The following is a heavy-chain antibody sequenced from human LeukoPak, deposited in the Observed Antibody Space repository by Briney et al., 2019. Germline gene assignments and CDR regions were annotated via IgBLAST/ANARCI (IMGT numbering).Heavy chain of an antibody. Sequence: SETLSLTCTVSGGSISSSSYYWGWIRQPPGKGLEWIGSIYYSGSTYYNPSLKSRVTISVDTSKNQFSLKLSYVTAADTAVYYCARHPGSGLYQPYYFDYWGQGTLVTVSS. V-gene: IGHV4-39*01. CDR2: IYYSGST. CDR1: GGSISSSSYY. J-gene: IGHJ4*02. D-gene: IGHD6-19*01. CDR3: ARHPGSGLYQPYYFDY.